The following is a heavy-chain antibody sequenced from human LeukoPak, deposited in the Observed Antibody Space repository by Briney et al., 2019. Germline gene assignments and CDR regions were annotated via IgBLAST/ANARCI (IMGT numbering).Heavy chain of an antibody. J-gene: IGHJ4*02. Sequence: GGSLRLSCAASGFTFSSYWMSRVRQAPGKGLEWVANIKQDGSEKYYVDSVKGRFTISRDNAKNSLYLQMNSLRAEDTAVYYCARDSLSGIAAAESYFDYWGQGTLVTVSS. CDR3: ARDSLSGIAAAESYFDY. CDR1: GFTFSSYW. V-gene: IGHV3-7*01. D-gene: IGHD6-13*01. CDR2: IKQDGSEK.